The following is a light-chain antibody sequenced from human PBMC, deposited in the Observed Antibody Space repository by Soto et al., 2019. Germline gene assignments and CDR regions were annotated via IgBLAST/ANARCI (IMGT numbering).Light chain of an antibody. CDR3: SSYTSSSPYV. CDR1: SSDVGAYNY. Sequence: QSVLTQPASVSLSPGQSITISCSGTSSDVGAYNYVSWYQQYPGKVPKLMIYEVSNRPSGVSNRFSGSKSGNTASLTISGLQAEDEADYYCSSYTSSSPYVFGTGTKVTVL. V-gene: IGLV2-14*01. CDR2: EVS. J-gene: IGLJ1*01.